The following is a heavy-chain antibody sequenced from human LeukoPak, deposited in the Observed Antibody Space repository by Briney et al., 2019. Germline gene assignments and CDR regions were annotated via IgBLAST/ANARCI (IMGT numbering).Heavy chain of an antibody. V-gene: IGHV1-2*02. CDR2: INPNSGGT. J-gene: IGHJ6*04. Sequence: ASVKVSCKASGYTFTDYYIHWVRQAPGQGLEWMGWINPNSGGTNYAQKFQGRVTMTRDTSINTAYMELSSLKSDDTAVFYCARQGQTDVWGKGTTVTISS. CDR1: GYTFTDYY. CDR3: ARQGQTDV.